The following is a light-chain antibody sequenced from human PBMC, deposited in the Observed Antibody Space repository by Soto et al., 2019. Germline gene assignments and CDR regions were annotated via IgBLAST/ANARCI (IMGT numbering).Light chain of an antibody. CDR2: AAS. CDR1: QDISNY. J-gene: IGKJ1*01. Sequence: DIQMTHSPSTLSASVGDRVTITCQASQDISNYLNWYQQKPGKAPKLLIYAASSLQSGVPSRFSGSGSGTDFTLTISSLQPEDFATYYCQQSYSTLITFGQGTKVDIK. V-gene: IGKV1-39*01. CDR3: QQSYSTLIT.